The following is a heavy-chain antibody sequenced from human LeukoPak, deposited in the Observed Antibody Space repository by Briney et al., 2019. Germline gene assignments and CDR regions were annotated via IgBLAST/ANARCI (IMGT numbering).Heavy chain of an antibody. CDR2: ISGSGGST. CDR3: AKDTDSLAAAAPYYFDY. Sequence: GGSLRLSCAASGFTFSSYGMSWVRQAPGKGLEWVSAISGSGGSTYYADSVKGRFTISRDNSKNTLYLQMNSLRAEDTAVYYCAKDTDSLAAAAPYYFDYWGQGTLVTVSS. V-gene: IGHV3-23*01. J-gene: IGHJ4*02. CDR1: GFTFSSYG. D-gene: IGHD6-13*01.